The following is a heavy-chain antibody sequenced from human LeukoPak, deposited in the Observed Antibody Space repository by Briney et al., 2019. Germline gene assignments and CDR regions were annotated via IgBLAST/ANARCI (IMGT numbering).Heavy chain of an antibody. V-gene: IGHV4-4*02. CDR2: VNLQGST. CDR3: AREGGPYRPLDY. Sequence: SGTPSLTCGVSGGSITSTNYWTWVRQPPGKGLEWIGEVNLQGSTNYNPSLMGRVAISVDMSENHISLQLTSVTAADTAVYYCAREGGPYRPLDYSGQGTLVTVSS. CDR1: GGSITSTNY. J-gene: IGHJ4*02.